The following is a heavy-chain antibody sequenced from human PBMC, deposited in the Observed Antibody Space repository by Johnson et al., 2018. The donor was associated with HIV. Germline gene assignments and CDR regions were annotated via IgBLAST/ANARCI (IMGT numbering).Heavy chain of an antibody. Sequence: QVQLVESGGGLVKPGGSLRLSCTASGFTFSDYYMSWIRQAPGKGLEWVSYISSDTTTMYYSDSVRGRFTISRDNVKNSLHLQMNSLRAEDTAVYYCAWDQYTPYLKDDALDIWGQ. D-gene: IGHD2-2*02. CDR3: AWDQYTPYLKDDALDI. J-gene: IGHJ3*02. CDR1: GFTFSDYY. V-gene: IGHV3-11*04. CDR2: ISSDTTTM.